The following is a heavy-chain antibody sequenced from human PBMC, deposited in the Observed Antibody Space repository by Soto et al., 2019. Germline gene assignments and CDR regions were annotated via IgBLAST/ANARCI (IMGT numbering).Heavy chain of an antibody. CDR1: VGSISSSNW. J-gene: IGHJ5*02. D-gene: IGHD6-13*01. V-gene: IGHV4-4*02. CDR2: IYHSGST. CDR3: ARVAAAGRWWFDP. Sequence: SETLSLTCAVSVGSISSSNWWSWVRHSPGKGLEWIGEIYHSGSTNYNPSLKSRVTISVDKSKNQFSLKLTSVTAADTAVYYCARVAAAGRWWFDPWGQGTLVTVSS.